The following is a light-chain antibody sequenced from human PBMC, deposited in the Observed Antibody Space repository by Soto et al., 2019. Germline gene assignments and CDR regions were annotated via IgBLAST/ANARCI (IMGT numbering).Light chain of an antibody. Sequence: QPVLTQPPSVSGAPGQRVTISCTGSNSNIGAGYDVHWYQQLPGTAPKLLIYGNSNRPSGVPDRFSGSKSGTSASLAITGLQAEDEADYYCQSYDSSLSALFGTGTKLTVL. J-gene: IGLJ1*01. CDR3: QSYDSSLSAL. CDR1: NSNIGAGYD. V-gene: IGLV1-40*01. CDR2: GNS.